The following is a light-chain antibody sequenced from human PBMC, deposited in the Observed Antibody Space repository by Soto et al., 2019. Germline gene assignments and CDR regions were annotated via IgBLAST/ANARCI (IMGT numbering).Light chain of an antibody. J-gene: IGKJ2*01. Sequence: EIVMTQSPATLSVSPGERATLSCRASQSVSSNLAWYQQKPGQAPRLLISGASSRATGIPARFSGSGSGTEFSLTISSLQSEDFVVYYCQQYNNWTPYTFGQGTKLEMK. V-gene: IGKV3-15*01. CDR2: GAS. CDR1: QSVSSN. CDR3: QQYNNWTPYT.